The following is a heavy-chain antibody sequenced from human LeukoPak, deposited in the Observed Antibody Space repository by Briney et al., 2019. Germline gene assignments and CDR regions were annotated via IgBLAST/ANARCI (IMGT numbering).Heavy chain of an antibody. Sequence: GGSLRLSCAASGFTFSSYAMHWVRQAPGKGLEWVAVISYDGSNKYYADSVKGRFTISRDNSKNSLYLQMNSLRAEDTAVYYCARDSYGMDVWGQGTTVTVSS. CDR1: GFTFSSYA. CDR2: ISYDGSNK. V-gene: IGHV3-30-3*01. J-gene: IGHJ6*02. CDR3: ARDSYGMDV.